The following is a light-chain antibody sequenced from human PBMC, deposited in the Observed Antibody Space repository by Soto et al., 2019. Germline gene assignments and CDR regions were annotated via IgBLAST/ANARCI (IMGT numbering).Light chain of an antibody. CDR2: GAS. Sequence: EIVLTQSPGTLSLSPGERATLSCRASQSVGSYLAWFQQKPGQAPRLLIYGASGRATGIPDRFSGSGSGTDFTLTISRLEPEDFAVYYCQQYGSSPTTFGHGTKVDIK. CDR3: QQYGSSPTT. CDR1: QSVGSY. J-gene: IGKJ1*01. V-gene: IGKV3-20*01.